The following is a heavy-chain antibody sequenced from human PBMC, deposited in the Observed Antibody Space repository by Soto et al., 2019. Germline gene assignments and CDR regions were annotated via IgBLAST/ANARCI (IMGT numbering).Heavy chain of an antibody. D-gene: IGHD6-19*01. CDR3: ARKAVAGTATFDY. Sequence: SETLSLTCAVYGGSFSGYYWSWIRQPPGKGLEWIGEINHSGSTNYNPSLKSRVTISVDTSKNQFSLKLSSVTAADTAVYYCARKAVAGTATFDYWGQGTLVTVSS. J-gene: IGHJ4*02. V-gene: IGHV4-34*01. CDR1: GGSFSGYY. CDR2: INHSGST.